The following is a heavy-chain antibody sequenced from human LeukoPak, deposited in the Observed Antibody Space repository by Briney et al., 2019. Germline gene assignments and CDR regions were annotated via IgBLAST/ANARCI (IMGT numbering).Heavy chain of an antibody. D-gene: IGHD3-3*01. CDR3: ARTRTPYDFWSGSSDGNWFDP. CDR2: ILFDGTNK. V-gene: IGHV3-30*02. Sequence: PGGSLRLSCAASGFTFSSYGIHWVRQAPGKGLEWVAFILFDGTNKYYADSVKGRFTISRDNSKNSLYLEMNSLRAEDTAVYYCARTRTPYDFWSGSSDGNWFDPWGQGTLVTVSS. J-gene: IGHJ5*02. CDR1: GFTFSSYG.